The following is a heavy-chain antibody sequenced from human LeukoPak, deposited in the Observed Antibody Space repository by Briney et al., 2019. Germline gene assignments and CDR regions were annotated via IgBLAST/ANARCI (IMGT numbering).Heavy chain of an antibody. J-gene: IGHJ1*01. CDR2: IRYDGSNK. Sequence: PGGSLRLSCAASGFTFSSYGMHWVRQAPGKGLEWVAFIRYDGSNKYYADSVKGRFTISRDNSKNTLYLQMNSLRAEDTAVYYCAKDEDSSGYYDMAEYFQHWGQGTLVTVSS. V-gene: IGHV3-30*02. CDR1: GFTFSSYG. CDR3: AKDEDSSGYYDMAEYFQH. D-gene: IGHD3-22*01.